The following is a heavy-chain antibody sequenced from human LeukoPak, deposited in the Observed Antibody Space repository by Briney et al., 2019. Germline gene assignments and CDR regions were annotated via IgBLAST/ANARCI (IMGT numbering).Heavy chain of an antibody. CDR2: IYYSGST. D-gene: IGHD2-15*01. CDR3: ARVGGSLVAAVKYYYMDV. CDR1: GGSISSYY. Sequence: SETLSLTCTVSGGSISSYYWSWIRQPPGKGLEGIGYIYYSGSTNYNPSLKSRVTISVDTSKNQFSLKLSSVTAADTVVYYCARVGGSLVAAVKYYYMDVWGKGTTVTISS. J-gene: IGHJ6*03. V-gene: IGHV4-59*01.